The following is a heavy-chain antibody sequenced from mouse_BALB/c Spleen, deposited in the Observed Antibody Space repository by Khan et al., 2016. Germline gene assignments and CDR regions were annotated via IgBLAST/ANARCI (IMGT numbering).Heavy chain of an antibody. J-gene: IGHJ4*01. CDR1: GYTFTSYW. Sequence: DLVKPGASVKLSCKASGYTFTSYWINWIKQRPGQGLEWIGRIAPGSGSTYYNEMFKGKATLTVDTSSSTAYIQLSSLSSEDSAVYCCARSSITTATAMDYWGQGTSVTVSS. CDR3: ARSSITTATAMDY. D-gene: IGHD1-2*01. CDR2: IAPGSGST. V-gene: IGHV1S41*01.